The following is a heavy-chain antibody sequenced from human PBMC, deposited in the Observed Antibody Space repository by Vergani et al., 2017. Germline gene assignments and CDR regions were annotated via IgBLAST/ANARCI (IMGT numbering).Heavy chain of an antibody. Sequence: QVQLQQWGAGLLKPSETLSLTCAVYGGSFSGYYWSWIRQPPGKGLEWIGEINHSGSTNYNPSLKSRVTISVDTSKHQFSLKLSSVTAADTAVYYCARVRYCSGGSCPLYYYYYGMDVWGQGTTVTVSS. D-gene: IGHD2-15*01. CDR1: GGSFSGYY. CDR3: ARVRYCSGGSCPLYYYYYGMDV. V-gene: IGHV4-34*01. J-gene: IGHJ6*02. CDR2: INHSGST.